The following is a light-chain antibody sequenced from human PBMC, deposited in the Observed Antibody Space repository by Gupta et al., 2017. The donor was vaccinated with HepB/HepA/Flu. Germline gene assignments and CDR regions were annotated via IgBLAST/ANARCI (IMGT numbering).Light chain of an antibody. CDR3: QQYYSTLTWT. CDR2: WAS. Sequence: DIVMTQSPASLAVSLGERATTNCKSSQSVLSSPNNKNYLAWYQQKPGQPPKLLIYWASTRESGVPDRFSGSGSGTEFTLTISSLQAEDVAVYFCQQYYSTLTWTFGQGTKVEIK. CDR1: QSVLSSPNNKNY. V-gene: IGKV4-1*01. J-gene: IGKJ1*01.